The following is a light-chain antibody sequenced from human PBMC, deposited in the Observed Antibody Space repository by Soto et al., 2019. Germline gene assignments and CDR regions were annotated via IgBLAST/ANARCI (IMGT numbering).Light chain of an antibody. CDR1: QSISNW. V-gene: IGKV1-5*01. CDR3: QHYENSWT. J-gene: IGKJ1*01. CDR2: HAS. Sequence: DLHITQTPSTLTASVGDRATITCRASQSISNWLAWYQQKPGTAPKVLIYHASNLQSGVPSRFSGGASATEFSLTISNLQPEDSATYDCQHYENSWTFGQGTKVDIK.